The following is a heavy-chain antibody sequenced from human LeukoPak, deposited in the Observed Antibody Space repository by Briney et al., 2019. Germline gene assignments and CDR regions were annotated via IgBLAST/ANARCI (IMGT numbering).Heavy chain of an antibody. Sequence: SSETLSLTCTVSGDSISSSSSYWGWIRQPPGEGLEWIGSIYYSGSTYYNPSLKSRVTISVDTSKNQFSLKLSSVTAADTAVYYCAIEPSYDYVWGSYRYPRTWGQGTLVTVSS. CDR1: GDSISSSSSY. CDR3: AIEPSYDYVWGSYRYPRT. V-gene: IGHV4-39*07. D-gene: IGHD3-16*02. CDR2: IYYSGST. J-gene: IGHJ5*02.